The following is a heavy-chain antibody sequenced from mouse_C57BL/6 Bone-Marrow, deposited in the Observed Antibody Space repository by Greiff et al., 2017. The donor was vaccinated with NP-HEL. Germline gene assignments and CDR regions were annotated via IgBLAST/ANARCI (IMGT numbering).Heavy chain of an antibody. CDR1: GYTFTSYW. V-gene: IGHV1-69*01. D-gene: IGHD2-2*01. CDR3: ARGHWLRAMDY. J-gene: IGHJ4*01. CDR2: IDPSDSYT. Sequence: QLPGAELVMPGASVKLSCKASGYTFTSYWMHWVKQRPGQGLEWIGEIDPSDSYTNYNQKFKGKSTLTVDKSSSTAYMQLSSLTSEDSAVYYCARGHWLRAMDYWGQGTSVTVSS.